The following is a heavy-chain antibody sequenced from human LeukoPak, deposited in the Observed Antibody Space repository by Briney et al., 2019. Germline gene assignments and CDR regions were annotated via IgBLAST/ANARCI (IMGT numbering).Heavy chain of an antibody. CDR1: WFSLSNARMG. CDR3: ARIGPLWFGELPHDAFDI. Sequence: SGPTLVNSTEIPSLSCTVSWFSLSNARMGVSWILQPLGKALEWLSHIFSNDEQSYRTSLKRRLTISKHTSKSQVVLTMTNMDPVDTATYYCARIGPLWFGELPHDAFDIWGQGTMVTVSS. CDR2: IFSNDEQ. D-gene: IGHD3-10*01. V-gene: IGHV2-26*01. J-gene: IGHJ3*02.